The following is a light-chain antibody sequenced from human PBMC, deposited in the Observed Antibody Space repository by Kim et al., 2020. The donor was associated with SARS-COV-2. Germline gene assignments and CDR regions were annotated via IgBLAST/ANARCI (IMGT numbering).Light chain of an antibody. CDR2: GAS. CDR1: QSVSSSY. CDR3: QQYGSSP. Sequence: LSLSPGNSATLSGRASQSVSSSYLASYQQKPGQAPRLLIYGASSRATGIPDRISGSGSGTDFTLTISRLEPEDFAVYYCQQYGSSPFGQGTKLEI. V-gene: IGKV3-20*01. J-gene: IGKJ2*01.